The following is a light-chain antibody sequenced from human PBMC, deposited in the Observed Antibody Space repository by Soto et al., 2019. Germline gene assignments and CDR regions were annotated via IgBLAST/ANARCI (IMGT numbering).Light chain of an antibody. V-gene: IGKV3-15*01. CDR3: QQYNDWPLT. CDR1: QRISSS. CDR2: GAS. Sequence: EIVLTQSPATLSVSPGERATLSCRASQRISSSLASYQQKVGQSPRLLIYGASTRATGITARFSGSGSGTDFTLTISSLQSEDFAVYYCQQYNDWPLTFGGGTKVEIK. J-gene: IGKJ4*01.